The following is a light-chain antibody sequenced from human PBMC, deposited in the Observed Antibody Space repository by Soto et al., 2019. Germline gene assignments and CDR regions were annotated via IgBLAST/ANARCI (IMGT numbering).Light chain of an antibody. CDR2: VAF. V-gene: IGKV1-9*01. CDR3: QQLNSYPFT. CDR1: QGISSS. Sequence: IQLTQSPSSLSASVGDIVTITCRASQGISSSLAWYQQKPGKAPKLLIYVAFTLQSGVPSRFSGSGSGTDSTLTISSLQPEDSATYYCQQLNSYPFTFGGGTKVEIK. J-gene: IGKJ4*01.